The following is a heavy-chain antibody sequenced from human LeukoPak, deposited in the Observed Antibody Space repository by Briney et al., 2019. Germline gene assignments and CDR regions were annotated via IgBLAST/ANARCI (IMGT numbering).Heavy chain of an antibody. CDR2: IYTSGST. CDR1: GGSISSGGYS. V-gene: IGHV4-61*02. CDR3: ARHYVFVSGGSSFDY. Sequence: PSETLSLTCAVSGGSISSGGYSWSWIRQPPGKGLEWIGRIYTSGSTNYNPSLKSRVTISVDTSKNHFSLKLSSVTAADTAVYYCARHYVFVSGGSSFDYWGQGTLVTVSS. J-gene: IGHJ4*02. D-gene: IGHD3-16*01.